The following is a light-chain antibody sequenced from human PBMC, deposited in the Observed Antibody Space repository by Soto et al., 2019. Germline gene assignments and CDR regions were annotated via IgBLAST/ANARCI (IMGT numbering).Light chain of an antibody. Sequence: PRPASKFGCPLQPITISCTGTSEDVGAHNFVSCYQQHPGKAPKVLIYEVTIRPSGVSYRFSASKSGNTAYLTISGLQPEDEADYYCISNKTTAARIFGISTKVT. CDR2: EVT. V-gene: IGLV2-14*01. CDR1: SEDVGAHNF. CDR3: ISNKTTAARI. J-gene: IGLJ1*01.